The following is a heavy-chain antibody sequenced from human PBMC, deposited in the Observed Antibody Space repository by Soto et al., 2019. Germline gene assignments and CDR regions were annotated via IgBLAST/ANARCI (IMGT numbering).Heavy chain of an antibody. CDR2: LSYGGKNK. Sequence: QVLLVESGGGVVQPGGSRRPSFAAFGFTFMAPFLHWSRKPPGKGREWMAILSYGGKNKYYADSVKGRFTISRDISESTLYLQMDSLRTEDTAVYYCVREEFEDGRGHFTYWGQGTLVSVSS. D-gene: IGHD3-22*01. CDR1: GFTFMAPF. J-gene: IGHJ4*02. V-gene: IGHV3-30*03. CDR3: VREEFEDGRGHFTY.